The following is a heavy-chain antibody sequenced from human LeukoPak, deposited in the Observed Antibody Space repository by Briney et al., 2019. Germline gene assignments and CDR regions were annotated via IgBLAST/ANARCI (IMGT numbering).Heavy chain of an antibody. V-gene: IGHV3-23*01. CDR2: ISGSGGST. Sequence: PGGSLRLSCAASGFTFSSYAMSWVRQAPGKGLEWVSAISGSGGSTYYADSVKGRFTISRDNSKNTLYLQMSSLRAEDTAVYYCAKERERVLRYFDWLPTFDYWGQGTLVTVSS. D-gene: IGHD3-9*01. J-gene: IGHJ4*02. CDR1: GFTFSSYA. CDR3: AKERERVLRYFDWLPTFDY.